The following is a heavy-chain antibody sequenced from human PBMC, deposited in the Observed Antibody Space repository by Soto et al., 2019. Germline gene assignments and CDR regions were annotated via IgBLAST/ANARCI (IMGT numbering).Heavy chain of an antibody. CDR2: IYRTGST. J-gene: IGHJ4*02. Sequence: TSETLSLTCAVSGGSFTSNNWWTWVRQPPGQGLEWIGEIYRTGSTNYNPSLKSRVTISLDKSENQFSLKVTSLTAADTAVYYCASRDPGTIVDYWGQGTLVTVSS. CDR1: GGSFTSNNW. D-gene: IGHD1-7*01. V-gene: IGHV4-4*02. CDR3: ASRDPGTIVDY.